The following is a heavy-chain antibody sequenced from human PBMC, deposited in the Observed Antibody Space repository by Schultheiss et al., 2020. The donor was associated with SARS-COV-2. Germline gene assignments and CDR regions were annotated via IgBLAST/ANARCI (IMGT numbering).Heavy chain of an antibody. Sequence: SETLSLTCTVSGGSVSSGSYYWSWIRQPPGKGLEWIGYIYYSGSTNYNPSLKSRVTISVDTSKNQFSLKLSSVTAADTAVYYCARQGQWYSSGWGYFDYWGQGTLVTVSS. CDR1: GGSVSSGSYY. V-gene: IGHV4-61*01. CDR3: ARQGQWYSSGWGYFDY. CDR2: IYYSGST. J-gene: IGHJ4*02. D-gene: IGHD6-19*01.